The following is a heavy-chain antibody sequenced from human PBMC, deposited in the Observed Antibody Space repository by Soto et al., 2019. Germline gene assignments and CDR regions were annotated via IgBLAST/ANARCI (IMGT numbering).Heavy chain of an antibody. V-gene: IGHV6-1*01. CDR1: GDSVSSNSAA. CDR2: TYYRSKWYN. CDR3: ARNAVTFGGVIHDAFDI. D-gene: IGHD3-16*02. Sequence: SQTLSLTCAISGDSVSSNSAAWNWIRQSPSRGLEWRGRTYYRSKWYNDYAVSVKSRITINPDTSKNQFSLQLNSVTPEDTDVYYCARNAVTFGGVIHDAFDIWGQGTMVAVSS. J-gene: IGHJ3*02.